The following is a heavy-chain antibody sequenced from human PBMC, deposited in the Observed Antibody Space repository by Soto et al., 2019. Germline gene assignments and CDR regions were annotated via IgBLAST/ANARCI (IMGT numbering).Heavy chain of an antibody. J-gene: IGHJ4*02. CDR1: VFTFSRYW. Sequence: WWSLRLSCSASVFTFSRYWMSWLRQAPGKGLEWVAILKQDGSEEYYVDSVKGRFTISRDNAKNSLFLQMSSLRAEDTAVYYCARGYDSGTDYFDYWGQGTLVTVSS. D-gene: IGHD3-10*01. V-gene: IGHV3-7*03. CDR3: ARGYDSGTDYFDY. CDR2: LKQDGSEE.